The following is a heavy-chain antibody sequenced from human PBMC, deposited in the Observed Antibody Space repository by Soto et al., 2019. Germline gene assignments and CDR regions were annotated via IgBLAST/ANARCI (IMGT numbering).Heavy chain of an antibody. J-gene: IGHJ4*02. V-gene: IGHV3-23*01. CDR1: GFTFSSYA. D-gene: IGHD6-19*01. Sequence: LRLSCAASGFTFSSYAMSWVRQAPGKGLEWVSTFTSGGGSAYYADSVKGRFTISRDNSKNTLYLQMNSLRAEDTAVYYCAKDLGSSGWYFDYWGQGTLVTVSS. CDR3: AKDLGSSGWYFDY. CDR2: FTSGGGSA.